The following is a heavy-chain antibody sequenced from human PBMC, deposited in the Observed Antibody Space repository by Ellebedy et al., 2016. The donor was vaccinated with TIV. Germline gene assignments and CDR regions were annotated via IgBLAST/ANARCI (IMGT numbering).Heavy chain of an antibody. Sequence: PSETLSLTCAASGFTFNIFDMHWVRQAPGEGLEWVAVISHDGTKTYYADSVKGRFTISRDNTKNLLYLQMNSLRAEDTAVYHCATARGDHGAFEIWGQGTMVTVSS. J-gene: IGHJ3*02. D-gene: IGHD3-10*01. CDR3: ATARGDHGAFEI. V-gene: IGHV3-30*07. CDR1: GFTFNIFD. CDR2: ISHDGTKT.